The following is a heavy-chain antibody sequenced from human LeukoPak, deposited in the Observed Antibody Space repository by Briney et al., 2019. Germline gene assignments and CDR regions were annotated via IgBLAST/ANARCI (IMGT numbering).Heavy chain of an antibody. D-gene: IGHD4-17*01. J-gene: IGHJ4*02. CDR2: FDPEDGET. CDR1: GYTLTELS. V-gene: IGHV1-24*01. CDR3: ARAVTTSDYAYDY. Sequence: ASVKVSCKVSGYTLTELSMHWVRQAPGKGLEWMGGFDPEDGETIYAQKFQGRVTITADESTSTAYMELSSLRSEDTAVYYCARAVTTSDYAYDYWGQGTLVTVSS.